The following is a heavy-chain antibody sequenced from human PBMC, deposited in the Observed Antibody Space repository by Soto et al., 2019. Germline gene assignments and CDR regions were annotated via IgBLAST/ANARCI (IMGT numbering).Heavy chain of an antibody. V-gene: IGHV3-30*18. CDR3: AKGPYYYDSSGYYYVAVSDAFDI. J-gene: IGHJ3*02. D-gene: IGHD3-22*01. CDR1: GFTFSSYG. Sequence: QVQLVESGGGVVQPGRSLRLSCAASGFTFSSYGMHWVRQAPGKGLEWVAVISYDGSNKYYADSVKGRFTISRDNSKNTRYLQMNSVRAEDTAVYYCAKGPYYYDSSGYYYVAVSDAFDIWGQGTMVTVSS. CDR2: ISYDGSNK.